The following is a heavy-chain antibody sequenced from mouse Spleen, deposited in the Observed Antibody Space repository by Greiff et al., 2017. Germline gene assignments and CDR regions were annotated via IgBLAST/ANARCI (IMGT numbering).Heavy chain of an antibody. CDR1: GFTFSNYW. V-gene: IGHV6-6*02. CDR2: IRLKSNNYAT. Sequence: EVMLVESGGGLVQPGGSMKLSCVASGFTFSNYWMNWVRQSPEKGLEWVAEIRLKSNNYATHYAESVKGRFTISRDDSKSSVYLQMNNLRAEDTGIYYCTRPYRYGWFAYWGQGTLVTVSA. D-gene: IGHD2-14*01. CDR3: TRPYRYGWFAY. J-gene: IGHJ3*01.